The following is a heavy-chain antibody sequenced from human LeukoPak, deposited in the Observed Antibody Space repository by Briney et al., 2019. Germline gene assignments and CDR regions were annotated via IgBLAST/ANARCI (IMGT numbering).Heavy chain of an antibody. Sequence: GGSLRLSCAASGFTFSSYNMNWVRQAPGKGLEWVSSISASSSYIYYADSVKGRFTISRDNARNSLYLQMNSLRAEDTAVYYCARRTTFAFDVWGQGTMVTISS. J-gene: IGHJ3*01. CDR1: GFTFSSYN. CDR2: ISASSSYI. CDR3: ARRTTFAFDV. D-gene: IGHD4-17*01. V-gene: IGHV3-21*01.